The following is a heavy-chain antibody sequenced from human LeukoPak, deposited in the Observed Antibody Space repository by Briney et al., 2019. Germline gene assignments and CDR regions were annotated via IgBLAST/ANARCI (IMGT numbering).Heavy chain of an antibody. V-gene: IGHV4-39*07. CDR1: GGSISSSSYY. CDR2: IYYSGST. Sequence: TSETLSLTCTVSGGSISSSSYYWGWIRQPPGKGLEWIGGIYYSGSTYYNPSLKSRVTISVDTSKNQFSLKLSSVTAADTAVYYCARFYGSGSYYSDAFDIWGQGTMVTVSS. J-gene: IGHJ3*02. D-gene: IGHD3-10*01. CDR3: ARFYGSGSYYSDAFDI.